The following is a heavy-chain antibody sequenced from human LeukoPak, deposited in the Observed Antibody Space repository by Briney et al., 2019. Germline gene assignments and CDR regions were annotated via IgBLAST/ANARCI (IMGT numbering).Heavy chain of an antibody. D-gene: IGHD4-17*01. Sequence: ASVKVSCKASGYTFNSYIISWVRQAPGQGLEWMGWISAYNGNTNYVQKLQGRVTMTTDTSTSTAYMELRSLRSDDTAVYYCARETADYGDSLDAFDIWGQGTMVTVSS. CDR3: ARETADYGDSLDAFDI. CDR1: GYTFNSYI. V-gene: IGHV1-18*01. J-gene: IGHJ3*02. CDR2: ISAYNGNT.